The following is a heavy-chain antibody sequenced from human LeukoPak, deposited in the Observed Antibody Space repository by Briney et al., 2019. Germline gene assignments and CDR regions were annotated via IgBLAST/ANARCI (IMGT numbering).Heavy chain of an antibody. CDR3: ARDQPYIDV. Sequence: SETLSLTCAVYGGSFSGYYWSWIRQPPGKGLEWIGEINHSGSTNYNPSLKSRVTISVDTSKNQFSLKLSSVTAADTAVCYCARDQPYIDVWGKGTTVTVSS. CDR1: GGSFSGYY. V-gene: IGHV4-34*01. CDR2: INHSGST. J-gene: IGHJ6*03.